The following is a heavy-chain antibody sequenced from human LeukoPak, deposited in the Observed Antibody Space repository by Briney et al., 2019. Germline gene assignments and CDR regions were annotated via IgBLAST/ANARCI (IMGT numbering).Heavy chain of an antibody. Sequence: GGSLRLSCAASGFTFSSYAMSWVRQAPGKGLEWVSAISGSGGSTYYADSVKGRFTISRDNSKNTLYLQMNSLRAEDTAAYYCAKVSEVTYYGMDVWGQGTTVTVSS. CDR2: ISGSGGST. J-gene: IGHJ6*02. V-gene: IGHV3-23*01. CDR3: AKVSEVTYYGMDV. CDR1: GFTFSSYA.